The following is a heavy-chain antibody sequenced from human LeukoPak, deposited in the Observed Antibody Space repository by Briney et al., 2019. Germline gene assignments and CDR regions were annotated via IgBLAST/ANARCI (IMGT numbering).Heavy chain of an antibody. V-gene: IGHV1-3*03. CDR3: ARGRGTPNTNRDFYFYYYMDV. D-gene: IGHD1/OR15-1a*01. J-gene: IGHJ6*03. CDR2: INVVNGNT. Sequence: ASVTVSCKASGYTFTDYNIHWVRQAPGQTFEWMGWINVVNGNTKYAQALQDRVTITRDTSATTIYMELRSLRSEDMATYYCARGRGTPNTNRDFYFYYYMDVWGRGTAVTVSS. CDR1: GYTFTDYN.